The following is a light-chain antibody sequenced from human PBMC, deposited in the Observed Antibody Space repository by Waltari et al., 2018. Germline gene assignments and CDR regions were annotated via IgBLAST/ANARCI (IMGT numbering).Light chain of an antibody. CDR3: QQYDNWPRT. V-gene: IGKV3-15*01. CDR1: QTISAN. CDR2: GAS. J-gene: IGKJ1*01. Sequence: EIVMTQSPATLSVSPGERVTLSCRASQTISANLVWYQKKPGQAPRLLIYGASTRATGIPVRFSGSGSGTEFTLTISSLQSEDFALYYCQQYDNWPRTFGQGTKVEVK.